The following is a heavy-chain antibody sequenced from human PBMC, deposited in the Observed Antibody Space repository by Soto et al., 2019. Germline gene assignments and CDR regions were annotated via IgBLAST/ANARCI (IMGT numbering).Heavy chain of an antibody. J-gene: IGHJ4*02. V-gene: IGHV4-38-2*01. CDR1: GYSISSGYY. CDR3: ETVDTAMRYFDY. Sequence: SETLSLTCAVSGYSISSGYYWGWIRQPPGQGLEWIGSIYHSGSTYYNPSLKSRVTISVDTSKNQFSLKLSSVTAADTAVYYCETVDTAMRYFDYWGQGTLVTVSS. CDR2: IYHSGST. D-gene: IGHD5-18*01.